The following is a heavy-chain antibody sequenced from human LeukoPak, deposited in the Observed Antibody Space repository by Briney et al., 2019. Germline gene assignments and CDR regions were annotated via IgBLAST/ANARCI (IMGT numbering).Heavy chain of an antibody. V-gene: IGHV1-69*04. CDR1: GGTFSSYA. CDR2: IIPIFGIA. CDR3: ARDLPESYYDSRGTDAFDI. J-gene: IGHJ3*02. D-gene: IGHD3-22*01. Sequence: SVKVFCKASGGTFSSYAISWVRQAPGQGLEWMGRIIPIFGIANYAQKFQGRVTITADKSTSTAYMELSSLRSEDTAVYYCARDLPESYYDSRGTDAFDIWGQGTMVAVSS.